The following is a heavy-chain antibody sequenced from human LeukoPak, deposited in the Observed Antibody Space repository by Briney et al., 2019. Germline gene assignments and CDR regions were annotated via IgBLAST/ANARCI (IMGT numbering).Heavy chain of an antibody. D-gene: IGHD2-2*01. V-gene: IGHV1-69*13. J-gene: IGHJ4*02. CDR3: ARGSYCSSSSCYFDY. CDR1: GGTFSSYA. Sequence: ASVKVSCKAYGGTFSSYAISWVRQAPGQGLEWMGGIIPIFGTANYAQKFQGRVTITADESTSTAYMELSSLRSEDTAVYYCARGSYCSSSSCYFDYWGQGTLVTVSS. CDR2: IIPIFGTA.